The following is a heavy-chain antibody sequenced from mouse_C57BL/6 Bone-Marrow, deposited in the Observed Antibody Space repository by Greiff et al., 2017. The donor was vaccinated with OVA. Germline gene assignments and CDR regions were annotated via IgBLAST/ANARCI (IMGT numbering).Heavy chain of an antibody. CDR3: ARDRRIPVYYFDY. CDR1: GFTFSSYA. D-gene: IGHD6-1*01. V-gene: IGHV5-4*01. J-gene: IGHJ2*01. CDR2: ISDGGSYT. Sequence: EVKLQESGGGLVKPGGSLKLSCAASGFTFSSYAMSWVRQTPEKRLEWVATISDGGSYTYYPDNVKGRFTISRDNAKNNLYLQMSHLKSEDTAMYYCARDRRIPVYYFDYWGQGTTLTVSS.